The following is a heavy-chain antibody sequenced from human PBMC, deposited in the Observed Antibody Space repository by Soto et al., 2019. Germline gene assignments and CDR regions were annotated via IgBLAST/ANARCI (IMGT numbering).Heavy chain of an antibody. CDR1: GYTFTSYA. CDR3: ARIFSGFWSGYGFDP. J-gene: IGHJ5*02. Sequence: GASVKVSCKASGYTFTSYAMHWVRQAPGQRLEWMGWINAGNGNTKYSQKFQGRVTITRDTSASTAYMELSSLRSEDTAVYYCARIFSGFWSGYGFDPWGQGTLVTVSS. V-gene: IGHV1-3*01. CDR2: INAGNGNT. D-gene: IGHD3-3*01.